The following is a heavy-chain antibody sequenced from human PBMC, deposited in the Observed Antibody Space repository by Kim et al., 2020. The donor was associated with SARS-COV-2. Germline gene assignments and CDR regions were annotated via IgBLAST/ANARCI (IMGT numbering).Heavy chain of an antibody. J-gene: IGHJ6*02. CDR2: T. D-gene: IGHD3-3*02. V-gene: IGHV1-18*01. CDR3: ARISYYYGMDV. Sequence: TNHATKLQGRVTMTTDTSASTGYMALRSLRSDDTAVYYCARISYYYGMDVWGQGTTVTVSS.